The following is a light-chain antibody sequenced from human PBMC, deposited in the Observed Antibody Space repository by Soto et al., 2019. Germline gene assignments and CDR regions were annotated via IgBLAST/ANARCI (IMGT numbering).Light chain of an antibody. CDR2: GAA. CDR3: RQYGGSWAS. CDR1: QSVSSSF. V-gene: IGKV3-20*01. Sequence: EIVLTQSPGTLSLSPGERATLSCRASQSVSSSFIAWYQQKPHQAPRLLVYGAASRAIGIPGRFSGSGSGTDCLLATSRLEHEDLVVHYCRQYGGSWASFGQGTEAEIK. J-gene: IGKJ1*01.